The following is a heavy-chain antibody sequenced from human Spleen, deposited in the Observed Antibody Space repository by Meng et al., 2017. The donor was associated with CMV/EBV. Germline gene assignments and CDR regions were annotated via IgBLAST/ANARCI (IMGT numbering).Heavy chain of an antibody. Sequence: SGPTLVKPTQTLTLTCTFSGFSLNTSGMCVNWVRQSPGKALEWLALIDWDDDKFYRTSLKTRLTIPKDTSRNQVVLTMTNMDPLDTATYYCARTPTVSLIFDYWGQGILVTVSS. CDR3: ARTPTVSLIFDY. D-gene: IGHD4-17*01. CDR2: IDWDDDK. CDR1: GFSLNTSGMC. V-gene: IGHV2-70*20. J-gene: IGHJ4*02.